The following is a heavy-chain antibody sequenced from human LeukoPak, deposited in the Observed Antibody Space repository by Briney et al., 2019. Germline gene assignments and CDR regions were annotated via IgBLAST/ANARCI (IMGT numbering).Heavy chain of an antibody. CDR3: ARGGNRYSSGWYAPFDY. Sequence: SETLSLTCAVYGGSFSGYYWSWIRQPPGKGLEWIGEINHSGSTNYNPSLKSRVTISVDTSKNQFSLKLSSVTAADTAVYYCARGGNRYSSGWYAPFDYWGQGTLVTVSS. CDR1: GGSFSGYY. V-gene: IGHV4-34*01. D-gene: IGHD6-19*01. CDR2: INHSGST. J-gene: IGHJ4*02.